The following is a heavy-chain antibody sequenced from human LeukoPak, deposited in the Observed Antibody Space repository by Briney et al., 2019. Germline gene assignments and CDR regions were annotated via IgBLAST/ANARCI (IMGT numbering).Heavy chain of an antibody. V-gene: IGHV1-2*02. D-gene: IGHD6-6*01. CDR2: INPNSGGT. Sequence: ASVKVSCKASGYTFTGYYMHWVRQAPGQGLEWMGWINPNSGGTNYAQKFQGRVTMTRDTSISTAYMELSRLRSDDTAVYYCARVPRDSSFEGDYRGQGTLVTVSS. CDR3: ARVPRDSSFEGDY. CDR1: GYTFTGYY. J-gene: IGHJ4*02.